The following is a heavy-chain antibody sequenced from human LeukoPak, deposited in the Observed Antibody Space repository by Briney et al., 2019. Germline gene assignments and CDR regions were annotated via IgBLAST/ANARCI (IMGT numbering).Heavy chain of an antibody. CDR3: AKGFYGSGSYFLFDY. Sequence: GGSLRLSCAASGFTFDDYAMHWVRQAPGKGLEWVSGISRNSGSIGYADSVKGRFTISRDNAKNSLYLQMNSLRAEDTALYYCAKGFYGSGSYFLFDYWGQGTLVTVSS. V-gene: IGHV3-9*01. CDR2: ISRNSGSI. CDR1: GFTFDDYA. D-gene: IGHD3-10*01. J-gene: IGHJ4*02.